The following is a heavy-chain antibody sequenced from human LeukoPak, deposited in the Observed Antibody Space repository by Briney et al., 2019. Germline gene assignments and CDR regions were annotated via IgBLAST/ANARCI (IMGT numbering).Heavy chain of an antibody. CDR2: INPRGGST. D-gene: IGHD1-26*01. CDR3: AREGATGGNACDI. J-gene: IGHJ3*02. Sequence: GASVKVSCKASGYIFTTYFMHWLRQAPGQGPEWMGIINPRGGSTDYAQKFQDRITMTSDTSTSTVYMELKSLKSEDTAVYYCAREGATGGNACDIWGQGTMVTVSS. V-gene: IGHV1-46*01. CDR1: GYIFTTYF.